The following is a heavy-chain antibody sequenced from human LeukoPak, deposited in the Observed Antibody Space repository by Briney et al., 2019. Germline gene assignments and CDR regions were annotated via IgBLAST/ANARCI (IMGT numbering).Heavy chain of an antibody. CDR3: ARDRTIYFDQ. CDR1: GFNFRSYG. CDR2: IWYDVSNK. V-gene: IGHV3-33*01. D-gene: IGHD3-3*01. Sequence: GGSLRLSCAASGFNFRSYGMHWVRQAPGKGLEWVAVIWYDVSNKYYADSVKGRFTISRDNSKNTLSLQMNSLRAEDTAVYFCARDRTIYFDQWGQGTLVTVSS. J-gene: IGHJ4*02.